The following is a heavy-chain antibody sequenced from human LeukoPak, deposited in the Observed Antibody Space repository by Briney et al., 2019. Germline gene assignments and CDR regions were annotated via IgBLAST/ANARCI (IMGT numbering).Heavy chain of an antibody. D-gene: IGHD4-17*01. Sequence: ASVKVSCMSSGYTFTSYGISWVRQAPGQGLEWMGWISAYNGNTNYAQKLQGRVTMTTDTSTSTAYMELKSLRSAATAVYYCERSGYGVSWFDPWGQGTLVTVSS. CDR3: ERSGYGVSWFDP. V-gene: IGHV1-18*01. CDR2: ISAYNGNT. J-gene: IGHJ5*02. CDR1: GYTFTSYG.